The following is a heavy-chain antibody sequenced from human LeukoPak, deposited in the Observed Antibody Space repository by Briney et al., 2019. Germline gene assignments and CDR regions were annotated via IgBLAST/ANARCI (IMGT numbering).Heavy chain of an antibody. CDR2: IYSGGST. J-gene: IGHJ6*02. Sequence: PGGSLRLSCAASGFIVSSNYMSWVRQAPGKGLEWVSVIYSGGSTYYADSVKGRFTISRDNSKNTLYLQMNSLRAEDTAVYYCARDLGTRGDYYYGMDVWGQGTTVTVSS. D-gene: IGHD3-16*01. CDR3: ARDLGTRGDYYYGMDV. CDR1: GFIVSSNY. V-gene: IGHV3-53*01.